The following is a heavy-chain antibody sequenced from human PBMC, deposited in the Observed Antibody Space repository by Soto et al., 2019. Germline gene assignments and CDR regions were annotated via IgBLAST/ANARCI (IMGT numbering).Heavy chain of an antibody. CDR2: IRSKAYGGTT. V-gene: IGHV3-49*03. CDR3: TRSIAAAGTFARRIVY. J-gene: IGHJ4*02. D-gene: IGHD6-13*01. Sequence: GGSLRLSCTASGFTFGDYAMSWFRQAPGKGLEWVGFIRSKAYGGTTEHAASVKGRFTISRDDSKSIAYLQMNSLKTEDTAVYYCTRSIAAAGTFARRIVYWGQGTLVTVSS. CDR1: GFTFGDYA.